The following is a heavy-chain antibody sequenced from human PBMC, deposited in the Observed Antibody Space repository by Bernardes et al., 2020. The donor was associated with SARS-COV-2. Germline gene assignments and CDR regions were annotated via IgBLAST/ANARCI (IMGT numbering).Heavy chain of an antibody. CDR2: ISYDGSNK. CDR1: GFTFSSYA. D-gene: IGHD6-13*01. V-gene: IGHV3-30-3*01. CDR3: ARDKSSSWGYYYGMDV. J-gene: IGHJ6*02. Sequence: GGSLRLSCAASGFTFSSYAMHWVRQAPGKGLEWVAVISYDGSNKYYADSVKGRFTISRDNSKNTLYLQMNSLRAEDTAVYYCARDKSSSWGYYYGMDVWGQGTTVTVSS.